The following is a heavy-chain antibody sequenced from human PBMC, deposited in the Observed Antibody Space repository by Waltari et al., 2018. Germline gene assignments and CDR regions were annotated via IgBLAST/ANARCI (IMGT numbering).Heavy chain of an antibody. CDR2: IIPILGIA. D-gene: IGHD1-26*01. J-gene: IGHJ4*02. Sequence: QVQLVQSGAEVKKPGSSVKVSCKASGGTFSSYAISWVRRAPGQGLEWMGGIIPILGIANYAQKFQGRVTITADESTSTAYMELSSLRSEDTAVYYCAREGAARGLPFDYWGQGTLVTVSS. V-gene: IGHV1-69*04. CDR1: GGTFSSYA. CDR3: AREGAARGLPFDY.